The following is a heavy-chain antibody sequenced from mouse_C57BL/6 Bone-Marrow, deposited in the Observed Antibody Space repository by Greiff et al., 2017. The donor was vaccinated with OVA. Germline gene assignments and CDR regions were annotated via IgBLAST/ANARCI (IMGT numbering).Heavy chain of an antibody. Sequence: VQLQQSGAELVRPGASVKLSCTASGFNIKDDYMHWVKQRPEQGLEWIGWIDPENGDTEYASKFQGKATITADTSSTTAYLQISSLTSEDTAVYYCTTGDDGYYLDDWGQGTTLTVSS. J-gene: IGHJ2*01. D-gene: IGHD2-3*01. V-gene: IGHV14-4*01. CDR1: GFNIKDDY. CDR2: IDPENGDT. CDR3: TTGDDGYYLDD.